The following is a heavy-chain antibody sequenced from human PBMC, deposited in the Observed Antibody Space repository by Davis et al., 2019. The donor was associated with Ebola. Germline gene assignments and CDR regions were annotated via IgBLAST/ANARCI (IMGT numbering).Heavy chain of an antibody. CDR3: ARGDKTDY. V-gene: IGHV3-30*04. Sequence: PGGSLRLSCAASGFTFSTYSMHWVRQAPGKGLEWVAVISYDGSKKYYADSLKGRFTISRDNSKNTLYLQVNSLRTEDTAVYYCARGDKTDYWGQGTQVIVSS. CDR1: GFTFSTYS. J-gene: IGHJ4*02. CDR2: ISYDGSKK.